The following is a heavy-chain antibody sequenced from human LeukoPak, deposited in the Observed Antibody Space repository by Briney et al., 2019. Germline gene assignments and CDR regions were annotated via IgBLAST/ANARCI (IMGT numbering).Heavy chain of an antibody. D-gene: IGHD4-17*01. CDR2: ISGSGGST. V-gene: IGHV3-23*01. J-gene: IGHJ4*02. CDR1: GFTFSSYA. CDR3: AKPPPRYGAIPYYFDY. Sequence: GGSLRLSCAASGFTFSSYAMSWVRQAPGKGLEWVSAISGSGGSTYYADSVKGRFTISRDNSMNTLYLQMNSLRAEDTAVYYCAKPPPRYGAIPYYFDYWGQGTLVTVSS.